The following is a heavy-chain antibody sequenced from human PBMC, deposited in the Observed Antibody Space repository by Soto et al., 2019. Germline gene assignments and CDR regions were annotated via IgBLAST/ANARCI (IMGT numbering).Heavy chain of an antibody. CDR1: GGTFSAYY. J-gene: IGHJ6*02. CDR2: INPNSGGT. Sequence: QVQLVQSGAEVKKPGASVKVSCKASGGTFSAYYIYWVRQAPGQGLEWIGWINPNSGGTNNAQKFQDRVTMTRETSTSTVYMELSALITDDTAVYYCARSLLDEYSSSWRSDYYGMDVWGQGTTVTVSS. D-gene: IGHD6-13*01. CDR3: ARSLLDEYSSSWRSDYYGMDV. V-gene: IGHV1-2*02.